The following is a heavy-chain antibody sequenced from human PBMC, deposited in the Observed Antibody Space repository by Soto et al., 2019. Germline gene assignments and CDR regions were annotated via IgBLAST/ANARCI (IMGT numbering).Heavy chain of an antibody. CDR2: INTDGSST. Sequence: GGSLRLSCAVSGFTFSRFWMHWVRQAPGEGLVWVSRINTDGSSTSYADSVKGRFTISRDNAKNTLYLQMNSLRVEDTAMYYCAKRGVDTFGLSYWGQGTLVTVSS. D-gene: IGHD3-10*01. CDR3: AKRGVDTFGLSY. CDR1: GFTFSRFW. V-gene: IGHV3-74*01. J-gene: IGHJ4*02.